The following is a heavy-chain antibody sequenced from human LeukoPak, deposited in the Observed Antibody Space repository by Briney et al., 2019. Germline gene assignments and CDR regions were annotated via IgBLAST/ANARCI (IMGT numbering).Heavy chain of an antibody. CDR2: ISYSGGT. D-gene: IGHD3-10*01. J-gene: IGHJ4*02. Sequence: SETLSLTCTVSGGSISNYYWNWIRQPPGKGLEWVGYISYSGGTNYNPSLKSRVTISVDTSKNQFSLKLSSVTAADTAVYYCARVTSGSQFNDYWGQGTLVTVSS. CDR3: ARVTSGSQFNDY. CDR1: GGSISNYY. V-gene: IGHV4-59*01.